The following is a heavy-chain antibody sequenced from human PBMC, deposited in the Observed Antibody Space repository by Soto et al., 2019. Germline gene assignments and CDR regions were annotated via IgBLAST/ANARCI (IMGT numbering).Heavy chain of an antibody. J-gene: IGHJ4*02. V-gene: IGHV3-74*03. CDR3: ARDLGGPDY. Sequence: PGGSLRLSGGASGFSLSPYWMHWVRQAPGKGLEWVSRLSSDGFGAAYADSVKGRFFTSRDIARNTLFLQMNSLRADDTAVYYCARDLGGPDYWGRGTSVTVSS. CDR2: LSSDGFGA. D-gene: IGHD3-16*01. CDR1: GFSLSPYW.